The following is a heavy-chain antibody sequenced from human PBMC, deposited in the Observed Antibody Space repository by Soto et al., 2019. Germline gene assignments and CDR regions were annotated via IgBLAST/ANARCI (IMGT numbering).Heavy chain of an antibody. J-gene: IGHJ3*02. CDR1: GGSISSYY. CDR3: ARDRRLLWFGELLGWGAFDI. Sequence: SETLSLTCTVSGGSISSYYWSWIRQPPGKGLEWIGYIYYSGSTNYNPSLKSRVTISVDTSKNQFSLKLSSVTAADTAVYYCARDRRLLWFGELLGWGAFDIWGQGTMVT. CDR2: IYYSGST. D-gene: IGHD3-10*01. V-gene: IGHV4-59*01.